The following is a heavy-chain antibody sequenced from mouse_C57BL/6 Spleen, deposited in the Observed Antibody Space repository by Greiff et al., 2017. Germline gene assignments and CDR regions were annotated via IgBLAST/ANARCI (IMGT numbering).Heavy chain of an antibody. V-gene: IGHV1-85*01. J-gene: IGHJ1*03. CDR1: GYTFTSYD. CDR3: ERGGLRRYFGG. CDR2: IYPSDGST. D-gene: IGHD2-2*01. Sequence: QVQLQQSGPELVKPGASVKLSCKASGYTFTSYDINWVKQRPGQGLEWIGWIYPSDGSTNYNEKFKGKATLTVDTSSSTAYMELHSLTSEDSAVYVCERGGLRRYFGGWGTGTTVTVAS.